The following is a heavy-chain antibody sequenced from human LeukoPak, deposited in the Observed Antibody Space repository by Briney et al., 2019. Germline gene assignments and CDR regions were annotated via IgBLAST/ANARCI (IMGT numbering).Heavy chain of an antibody. V-gene: IGHV1-69*06. Sequence: SVKVSCKASGYAFTSYAMHWVRQAPGQRLEWMGWIIPIFGTANYAQKFQGRVTITADKSTSTAYMELSSLRSEDTAVYYCAREGYYDILTGYQYYFDYWGQGTLVTVSS. D-gene: IGHD3-9*01. CDR3: AREGYYDILTGYQYYFDY. CDR2: IIPIFGTA. J-gene: IGHJ4*02. CDR1: GYAFTSYA.